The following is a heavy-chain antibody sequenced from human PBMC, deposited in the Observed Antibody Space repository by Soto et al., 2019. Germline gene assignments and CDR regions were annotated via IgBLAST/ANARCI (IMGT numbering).Heavy chain of an antibody. Sequence: QVQLQESGPGLVKPSQTLSLSCTVSGGSISSGGYYWSWIRQYPGKGLEWIGYIYYSGSTYYNPSLKSRATISVDTSKNQFSLNLSSVTAADTAVYYCAREDSYYGSGRQDAFDIWGQGTMVTVSS. CDR2: IYYSGST. V-gene: IGHV4-31*03. J-gene: IGHJ3*02. D-gene: IGHD3-10*01. CDR3: AREDSYYGSGRQDAFDI. CDR1: GGSISSGGYY.